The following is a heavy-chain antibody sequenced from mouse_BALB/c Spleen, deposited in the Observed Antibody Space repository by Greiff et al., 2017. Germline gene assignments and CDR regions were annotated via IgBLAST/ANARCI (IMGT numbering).Heavy chain of an antibody. CDR3: ARDDYHEGFAY. D-gene: IGHD2-13*01. CDR2: IWAGGST. Sequence: VKLMESGPGLVAPSQSLSITCTVSGFSLTSYGVHWVRQPPGKGLEWLGVIWAGGSTNYNSALMSRLSISKDNSKSQVFLKMNSLQTDDTAMYYCARDDYHEGFAYWGQGTLVTVSA. CDR1: GFSLTSYG. J-gene: IGHJ3*01. V-gene: IGHV2-9*02.